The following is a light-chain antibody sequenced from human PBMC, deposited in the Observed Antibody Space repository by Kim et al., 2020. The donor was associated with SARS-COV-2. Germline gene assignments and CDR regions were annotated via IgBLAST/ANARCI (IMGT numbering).Light chain of an antibody. Sequence: QSALAQPASVSGSPGQSLTISCTGTYGDIGVYNYVSWYRQYPGKAPRLILFDVSKRPAGISTRFSGSKSGSTASLTIYGLRSEDGATYSCCSFATSKNYVFGTGTKVTVL. CDR3: CSFATSKNYV. V-gene: IGLV2-14*03. CDR2: DVS. J-gene: IGLJ1*01. CDR1: YGDIGVYNY.